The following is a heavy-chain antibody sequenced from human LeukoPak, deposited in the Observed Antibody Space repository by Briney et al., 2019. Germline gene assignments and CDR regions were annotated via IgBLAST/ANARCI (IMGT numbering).Heavy chain of an antibody. J-gene: IGHJ4*02. CDR3: ARGGYCDY. CDR2: INPNSGGT. CDR1: GYTFTDYY. Sequence: ASVKVSCKASGYTFTDYYMHWVRQAPGQGLEWMGWINPNSGGTNYAQNFQGRVTMTRDTSITTAYMELTSLKSDDTAVYFCARGGYCDYWGQGTLVTVSS. V-gene: IGHV1-2*02.